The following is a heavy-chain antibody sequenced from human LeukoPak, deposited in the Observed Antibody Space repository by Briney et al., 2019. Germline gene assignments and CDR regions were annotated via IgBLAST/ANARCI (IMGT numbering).Heavy chain of an antibody. V-gene: IGHV5-51*01. Sequence: GESLKISCKASGYIFANYWIGWVRQMPGKGLEWMGIIYPGDSDTRYSPSFQGQVTMSADRSISTAYLQWNSLKASDTAMYYCARHNCASGVCFPLSWGQGTLVTVSS. CDR1: GYIFANYW. J-gene: IGHJ5*02. CDR2: IYPGDSDT. CDR3: ARHNCASGVCFPLS. D-gene: IGHD2-8*01.